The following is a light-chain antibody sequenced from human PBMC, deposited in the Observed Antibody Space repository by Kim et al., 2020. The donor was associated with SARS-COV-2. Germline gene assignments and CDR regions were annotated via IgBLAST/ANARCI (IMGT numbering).Light chain of an antibody. CDR2: EDN. CDR3: QSYDSSNWV. V-gene: IGLV6-57*04. J-gene: IGLJ3*02. Sequence: NFRLTQPHSVSESPGKTVTISCTRSSGSIASNYVQWYQQRPGSAPTTVIYEDNQRPSGVPDRFSGSIDSSSNSASLTISGLKTEDEADYYCQSYDSSNWVFGGGTQLTVL. CDR1: SGSIASNY.